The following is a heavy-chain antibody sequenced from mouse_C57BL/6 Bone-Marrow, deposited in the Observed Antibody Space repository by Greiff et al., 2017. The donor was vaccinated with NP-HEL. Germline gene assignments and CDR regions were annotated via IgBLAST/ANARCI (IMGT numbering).Heavy chain of an antibody. D-gene: IGHD2-4*01. J-gene: IGHJ3*01. CDR3: ARLYYDYWFAY. CDR2: ISSGGSYT. Sequence: DVHLVESGGDLVKPGGSLKLSCAASGFTFSSYGMSWVRQTPDKRLEWVATISSGGSYTYYPDSVKGRFTISRDNAKNTLYLQMSSLKSEDTAMYYCARLYYDYWFAYWGQGTLVTVSA. CDR1: GFTFSSYG. V-gene: IGHV5-6*01.